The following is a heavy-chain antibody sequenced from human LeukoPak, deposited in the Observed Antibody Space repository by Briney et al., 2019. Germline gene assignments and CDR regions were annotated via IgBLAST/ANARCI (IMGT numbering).Heavy chain of an antibody. V-gene: IGHV3-23*01. CDR3: AKSSGYSSGWSLDYFDY. Sequence: PGGSLRLSCVASGFTFSSYAMSWVRQAPGKGLEWVSAISGSGGSTYYADSVKGRFTISRDNSKNTLYLQMNSLRAEDTAVYYCAKSSGYSSGWSLDYFDYWGQGTLVTVSS. CDR1: GFTFSSYA. CDR2: ISGSGGST. J-gene: IGHJ4*02. D-gene: IGHD6-19*01.